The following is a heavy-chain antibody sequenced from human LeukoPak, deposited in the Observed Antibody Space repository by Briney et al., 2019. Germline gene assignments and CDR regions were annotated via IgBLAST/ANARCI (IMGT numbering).Heavy chain of an antibody. CDR3: AKGIVATILDWFDP. J-gene: IGHJ5*02. V-gene: IGHV3-21*04. CDR1: GFTFSSYN. Sequence: PGGSLRLSCAASGFTFSSYNMNWVRQAPGKGLEWVSSITSSSSYIYYADSVKGRFTISRDNAKNSLYLQMNSLRAEDTALYYCAKGIVATILDWFDPWGQGTLVTVSS. CDR2: ITSSSSYI. D-gene: IGHD5-12*01.